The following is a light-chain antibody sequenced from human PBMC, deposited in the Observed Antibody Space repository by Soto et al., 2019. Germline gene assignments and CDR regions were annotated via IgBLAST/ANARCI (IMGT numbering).Light chain of an antibody. CDR3: AAWDDSLSALV. V-gene: IGLV1-47*01. Sequence: QSVLTQPPSASGTPGQRVTISCSGSSSNIESNYVYWYQQLPGSAPKLLIYRNDQRPSGVPDRFSGSKSGTSASLAISGLRSADAADYYCAAWDDSLSALVFGGGTKVTVL. CDR2: RND. CDR1: SSNIESNY. J-gene: IGLJ3*02.